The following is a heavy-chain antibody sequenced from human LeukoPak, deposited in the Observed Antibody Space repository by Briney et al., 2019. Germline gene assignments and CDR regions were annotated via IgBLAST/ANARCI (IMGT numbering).Heavy chain of an antibody. Sequence: SETLSLTCNVSGDSISTYYWSWIRQPPGKGLEWIGYIYYSGSTNYNPSLKSRVTISVDTSKNQFSLKLSSVTAADTAVYYCARHRRDGYNFDYWGQGTLVTVSS. CDR2: IYYSGST. CDR3: ARHRRDGYNFDY. J-gene: IGHJ4*02. D-gene: IGHD5-24*01. V-gene: IGHV4-59*08. CDR1: GDSISTYY.